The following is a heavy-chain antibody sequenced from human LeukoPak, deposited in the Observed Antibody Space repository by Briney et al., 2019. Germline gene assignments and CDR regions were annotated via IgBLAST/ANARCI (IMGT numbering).Heavy chain of an antibody. CDR1: RYSFTSYW. CDR3: ARLDSSGWYVYPKSIDY. J-gene: IGHJ4*02. CDR2: IYPGDSDT. V-gene: IGHV5-51*01. D-gene: IGHD6-19*01. Sequence: GESLKISCKGSRYSFTSYWIGWVRQMPGKGLDWMGIIYPGDSDTRYSPSFQGQVTISADKSISTAYLQWSSLKASDTAMYYCARLDSSGWYVYPKSIDYWGQGTLVTVSS.